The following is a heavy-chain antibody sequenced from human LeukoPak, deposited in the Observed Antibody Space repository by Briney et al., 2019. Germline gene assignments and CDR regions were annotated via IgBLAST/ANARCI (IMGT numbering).Heavy chain of an antibody. CDR2: ISYDGSNK. Sequence: PGRSLRLSCAASGFTFSSYGMHWVRQAPGKGLEWVAVISYDGSNKYYADSVKGRFTISRDNSKNTLYLQMNSLRAEDTAVYYCAKGLYYDSSGTQGPWGQGTLVTVSS. D-gene: IGHD3-22*01. V-gene: IGHV3-30*18. CDR3: AKGLYYDSSGTQGP. J-gene: IGHJ5*02. CDR1: GFTFSSYG.